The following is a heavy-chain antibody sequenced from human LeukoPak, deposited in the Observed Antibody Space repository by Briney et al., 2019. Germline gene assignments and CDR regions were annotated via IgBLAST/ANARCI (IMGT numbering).Heavy chain of an antibody. Sequence: SETLSLTCTVSGGSISSYYWSWIRQPPGKGLEWIGYIYYSGSTNYNPSLKSRVTISVDTSKNQFSLKLSSVTAADTAVYYCARGGGGWYYFDYWGQGTLVTVSS. J-gene: IGHJ4*02. D-gene: IGHD6-19*01. V-gene: IGHV4-59*01. CDR1: GGSISSYY. CDR2: IYYSGST. CDR3: ARGGGGWYYFDY.